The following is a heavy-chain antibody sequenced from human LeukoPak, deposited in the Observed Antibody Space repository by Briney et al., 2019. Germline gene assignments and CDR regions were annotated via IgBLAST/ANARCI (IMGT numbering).Heavy chain of an antibody. D-gene: IGHD1-26*01. CDR1: GFTFDDYG. CDR2: INWNGGST. V-gene: IGHV3-20*01. Sequence: GGSLRLSCAASGFTFDDYGMSWVRQAPGPGLEWVSGINWNGGSTGYADSVKGRFTISRDNAKNSLYLQMNSLRAEDTALYDCARAGYLDYYYSYMDVWGKGTTVTVSS. J-gene: IGHJ6*03. CDR3: ARAGYLDYYYSYMDV.